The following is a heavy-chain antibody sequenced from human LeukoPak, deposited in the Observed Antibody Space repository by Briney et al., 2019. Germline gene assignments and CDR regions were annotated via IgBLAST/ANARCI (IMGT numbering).Heavy chain of an antibody. Sequence: SETLSLTCTVPGGSIISTGYYWGWIRQPPGKGLEWIGSIYYSGNTYYNLSLKSQVTMSVDTSKNQFSLNLSSVTAADTAAYYCARHKTTFGYWGQGTLVTVSS. V-gene: IGHV4-39*01. CDR2: IYYSGNT. D-gene: IGHD1-14*01. CDR1: GGSIISTGYY. J-gene: IGHJ4*02. CDR3: ARHKTTFGY.